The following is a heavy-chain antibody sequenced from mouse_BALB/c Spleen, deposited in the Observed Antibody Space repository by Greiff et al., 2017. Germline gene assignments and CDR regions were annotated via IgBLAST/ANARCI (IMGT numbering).Heavy chain of an antibody. CDR2: ISYSGST. J-gene: IGHJ3*01. CDR1: GYSITSDYA. V-gene: IGHV3-2*02. D-gene: IGHD3-2*02. Sequence: VQLQQSGPGLVKPSQSLSLTCTVTGYSITSDYAWNWIRQFPGNKLEWMGYISYSGSTSYNPSLKSRISITRDTSKNQFFLQLNSVTTEDTATYYCARSGDDGFAYWGQGTLVTVSA. CDR3: ARSGDDGFAY.